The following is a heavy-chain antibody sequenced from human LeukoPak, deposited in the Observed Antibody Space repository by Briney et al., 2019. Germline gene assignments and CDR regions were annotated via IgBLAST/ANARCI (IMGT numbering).Heavy chain of an antibody. CDR3: GTLLSNGPFDY. V-gene: IGHV1-2*02. Sequence: ASVKVSCKPSGYTFTGYYMHWVRQAPGQGPEWMGWIYPNSGATKYAQKFQGRVTMTRDTSISTAYMELSGLRSDDTAVYYCGTLLSNGPFDYWGQGSLVTVSS. CDR2: IYPNSGAT. J-gene: IGHJ4*02. CDR1: GYTFTGYY.